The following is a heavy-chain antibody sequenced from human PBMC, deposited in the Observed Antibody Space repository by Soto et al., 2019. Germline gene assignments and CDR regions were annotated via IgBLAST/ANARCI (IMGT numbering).Heavy chain of an antibody. D-gene: IGHD3-10*01. CDR3: ARISSGTYYTVPDY. CDR2: ISTYHGYP. V-gene: IGHV1-18*04. J-gene: IGHJ4*02. Sequence: QVQLVQSGAEVKKPGASVKVSCKASGYTFNNYGISWVRQAPGQGLEWMGWISTYHGYPNYAQNVQGRVTLTTDTSTTTPNLELRRLRSDDTSVYYSARISSGTYYTVPDYWGQGTLVTVSS. CDR1: GYTFNNYG.